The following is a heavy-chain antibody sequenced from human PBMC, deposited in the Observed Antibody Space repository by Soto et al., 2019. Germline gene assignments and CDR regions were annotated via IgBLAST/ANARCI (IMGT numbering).Heavy chain of an antibody. Sequence: ASVKVSCKASGYTFTGYYMHWVRQAPGQGLEWMGWINPNSGGTNYAQKFQGWVTMTRDTSISTAYMELSRLRSDDTAVYYCAGAHGIEAAVSDYFNYWGQGTLVTVSS. J-gene: IGHJ4*02. D-gene: IGHD6-13*01. CDR3: AGAHGIEAAVSDYFNY. CDR1: GYTFTGYY. V-gene: IGHV1-2*04. CDR2: INPNSGGT.